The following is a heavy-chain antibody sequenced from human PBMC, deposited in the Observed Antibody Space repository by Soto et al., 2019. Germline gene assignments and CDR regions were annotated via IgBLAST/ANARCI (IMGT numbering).Heavy chain of an antibody. CDR2: ISGSGGST. V-gene: IGHV3-23*01. Sequence: GGSLRLSCAASGFTFSSYAMSWVRQAPGKGLEWVSAISGSGGSTYYADSVKGRFTISRDNSKNTLYLQMNSLRVEDTAVYHCAKDMGPAARSWGMDVWGQGTTVTVSS. J-gene: IGHJ6*02. CDR3: AKDMGPAARSWGMDV. D-gene: IGHD2-2*01. CDR1: GFTFSSYA.